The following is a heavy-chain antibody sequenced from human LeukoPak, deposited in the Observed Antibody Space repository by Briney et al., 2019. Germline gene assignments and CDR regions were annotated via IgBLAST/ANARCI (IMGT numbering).Heavy chain of an antibody. V-gene: IGHV3-30-3*01. CDR2: ISSDGSRK. CDR1: GFTFSNYA. CDR3: ARDIRPDSMVGATESDAFDI. Sequence: PGGSLRLSCAASGFTFSNYAMHWVRQAPGKGLNWVTVISSDGSRKNYADSVKGRFTISRDNSKNTLYLQMNSLRAEDTAVYYCARDIRPDSMVGATESDAFDIWGQGTMVTVSS. D-gene: IGHD1-26*01. J-gene: IGHJ3*02.